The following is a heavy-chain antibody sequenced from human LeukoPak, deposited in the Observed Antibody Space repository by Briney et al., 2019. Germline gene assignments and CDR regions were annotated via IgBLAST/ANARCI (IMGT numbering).Heavy chain of an antibody. D-gene: IGHD3-10*01. Sequence: PGGSLRLSCAASRFTFSGYAMSWVRQAPGKGLEWVSGISASGVDTYYADSVKGRFTISRDNSKNTLYLQMNSLRAEDTAVYYCARAPSFYYGSGSPLDYWGQGTLVTVSS. V-gene: IGHV3-23*01. CDR1: RFTFSGYA. CDR3: ARAPSFYYGSGSPLDY. J-gene: IGHJ4*02. CDR2: ISASGVDT.